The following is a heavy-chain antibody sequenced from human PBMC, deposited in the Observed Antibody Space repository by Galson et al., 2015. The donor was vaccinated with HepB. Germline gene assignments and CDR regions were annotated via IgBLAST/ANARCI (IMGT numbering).Heavy chain of an antibody. J-gene: IGHJ6*02. CDR3: AKEWELYYYGMDV. D-gene: IGHD1-26*01. Sequence: SLRLSCAASGFTFSSYGMHWVRQAPGKGLEWVAVISYDGSNKYYADSVKGRFTISRDDSKNTLYLQMNSLRAEDTAVYYCAKEWELYYYGMDVWGQGTTVTVSS. CDR2: ISYDGSNK. CDR1: GFTFSSYG. V-gene: IGHV3-30*18.